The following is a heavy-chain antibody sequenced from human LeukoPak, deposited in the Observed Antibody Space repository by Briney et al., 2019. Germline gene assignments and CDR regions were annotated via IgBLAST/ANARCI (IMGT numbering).Heavy chain of an antibody. Sequence: PGGSLRLSCAASGFTFSTYAVTWVRQAPGKGLEWVSTISGSGDSTYYADSVKGRFTISRDNSKDTLYLQRSSVRVDDTAVYYCARDRGRYYDSRGFYWGYYFDSWGQGILVTVST. CDR3: ARDRGRYYDSRGFYWGYYFDS. CDR2: ISGSGDST. J-gene: IGHJ4*02. V-gene: IGHV3-23*01. CDR1: GFTFSTYA. D-gene: IGHD3-22*01.